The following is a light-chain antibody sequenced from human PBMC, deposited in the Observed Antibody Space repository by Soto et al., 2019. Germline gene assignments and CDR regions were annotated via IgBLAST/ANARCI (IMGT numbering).Light chain of an antibody. CDR2: GAS. V-gene: IGKV3-20*01. Sequence: EIVLTQSPGTLSLSPGERASLSCRASQSVSSNYLAWYQQKFGQAPRLLIYGASSRATGIPDRFSGSGSGTDFTLTISNVEAEDVAIYYCQQYHSDPITFGQGTRLEIK. CDR1: QSVSSNY. J-gene: IGKJ5*01. CDR3: QQYHSDPIT.